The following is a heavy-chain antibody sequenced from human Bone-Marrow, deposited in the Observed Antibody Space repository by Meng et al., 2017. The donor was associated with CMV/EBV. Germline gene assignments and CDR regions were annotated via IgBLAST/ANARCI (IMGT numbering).Heavy chain of an antibody. CDR1: GGSISSYY. D-gene: IGHD3-3*01. CDR3: ARDVRSGYDFWSGYEWGDYYYGMDV. V-gene: IGHV4-59*01. CDR2: IYYSGST. J-gene: IGHJ6*02. Sequence: GSLRLSCTVSGGSISSYYWSWIRQPPGKGLEWIGYIYYSGSTNYNPSLKSRVTISVDTSKNQFSLKLSSVTAADTAVYYCARDVRSGYDFWSGYEWGDYYYGMDVWGQGTTVTVSS.